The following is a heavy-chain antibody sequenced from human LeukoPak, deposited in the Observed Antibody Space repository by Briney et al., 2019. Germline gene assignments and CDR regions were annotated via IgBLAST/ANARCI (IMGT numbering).Heavy chain of an antibody. Sequence: SETLSLTCTVSGGSISSGGYYWSWIRQHPGKGLEWIGYIYYSRSTYYNPSLKSRVTISVDTSKNQFSLKLSSVTAADTAVYYCARDRQTHYYYYGMDVWGQGTTVTVSS. J-gene: IGHJ6*02. CDR1: GGSISSGGYY. CDR3: ARDRQTHYYYYGMDV. CDR2: IYYSRST. V-gene: IGHV4-31*03.